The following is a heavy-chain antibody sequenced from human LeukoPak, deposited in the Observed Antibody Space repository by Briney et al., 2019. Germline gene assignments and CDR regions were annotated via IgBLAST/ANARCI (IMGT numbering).Heavy chain of an antibody. J-gene: IGHJ4*02. D-gene: IGHD4-17*01. CDR1: GYSISSAYY. CDR2: MYHSGST. CDR3: ARAGYGDSDFDY. Sequence: SETLSLTCSVSGYSISSAYYWGWIRQPPGKGLEWIGTMYHSGSTNYNPSLKSRVTISVDTSKNQFSLKLNSVTAADTAVYYCARAGYGDSDFDYWGQGTLVTVSS. V-gene: IGHV4-38-2*02.